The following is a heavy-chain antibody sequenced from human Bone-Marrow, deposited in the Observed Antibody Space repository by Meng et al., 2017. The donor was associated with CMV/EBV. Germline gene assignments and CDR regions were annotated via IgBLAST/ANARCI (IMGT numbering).Heavy chain of an antibody. D-gene: IGHD2-2*01. Sequence: ASVKVSCKASGYTFTSYDINWVRQATGQGLEWMGWMNPNSGNTGYAQKFQGRVTITRNTSISTAYMELSSLRSEDTAVYYCAREYQLQQGGYDAFDIWGKGPRVTGSS. J-gene: IGHJ3*02. CDR2: MNPNSGNT. CDR3: AREYQLQQGGYDAFDI. CDR1: GYTFTSYD. V-gene: IGHV1-8*03.